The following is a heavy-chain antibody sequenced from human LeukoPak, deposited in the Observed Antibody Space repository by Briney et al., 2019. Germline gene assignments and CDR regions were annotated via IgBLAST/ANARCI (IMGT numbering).Heavy chain of an antibody. J-gene: IGHJ4*02. CDR1: DGSTNSYY. CDR3: ARVKASSTSWTFDQ. V-gene: IGHV4-4*07. Sequence: SETLSLTCSVSDGSTNSYYWSWIRQSGGKGLEWIGRIYSSGSTVYHPSLNSRLTMSIDTSKNQFSLTLKSVTATDTAVYYCARVKASSTSWTFDQWGQGALVTGSS. D-gene: IGHD2-2*01. CDR2: IYSSGST.